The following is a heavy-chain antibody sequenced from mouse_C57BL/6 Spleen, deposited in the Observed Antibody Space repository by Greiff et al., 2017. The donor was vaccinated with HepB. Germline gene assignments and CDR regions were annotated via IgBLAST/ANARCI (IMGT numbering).Heavy chain of an antibody. V-gene: IGHV1-82*01. Sequence: QVQLQQSGPELVKPGASVKISCKASGYAFSSSWMNWVKQRPGKGLEWIGRIYPGDGDTNYNGKFKGKATLTADKSSSTAYMHLSSLTYEDSAVYFGERHSTVVAYYAMDYWGQGTSVTVSS. J-gene: IGHJ4*01. CDR2: IYPGDGDT. CDR1: GYAFSSSW. D-gene: IGHD1-1*01. CDR3: ERHSTVVAYYAMDY.